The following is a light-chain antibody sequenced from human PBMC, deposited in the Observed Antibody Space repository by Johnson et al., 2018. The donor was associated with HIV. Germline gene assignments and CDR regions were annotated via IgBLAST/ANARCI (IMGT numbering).Light chain of an antibody. J-gene: IGLJ1*01. CDR1: SSNIGNNY. CDR3: GTWDSSLYVFV. V-gene: IGLV1-51*01. Sequence: QLVLTQPPSVSAAPGQKVTISCSGSSSNIGNNYVSWYQQLPGRAPKLLIYENKARPSGIPDRFSGSKSATSATLAITGLQTGDEADYYCGTWDSSLYVFVFGSGTKVTVL. CDR2: ENK.